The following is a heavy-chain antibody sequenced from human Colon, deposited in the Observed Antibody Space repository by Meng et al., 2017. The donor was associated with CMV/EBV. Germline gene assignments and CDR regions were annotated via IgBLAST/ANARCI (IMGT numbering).Heavy chain of an antibody. CDR2: MNPNSGGT. Sequence: ASVKVSCKASGYTFTSYDINWVRQATGQGLEWMGWMNPNSGGTNYAQKFQGRVTMTRDTSISTAYMELSRLRSDDTAVYYCARAPLVGATKVDYWGQGTLVTVSS. CDR3: ARAPLVGATKVDY. D-gene: IGHD1-26*01. J-gene: IGHJ4*02. V-gene: IGHV1-2*02. CDR1: GYTFTSYD.